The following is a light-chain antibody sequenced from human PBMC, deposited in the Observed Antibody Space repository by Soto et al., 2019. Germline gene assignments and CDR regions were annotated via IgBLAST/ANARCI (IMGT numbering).Light chain of an antibody. V-gene: IGKV1-5*01. CDR1: QSISTW. J-gene: IGKJ1*01. CDR2: DAS. CDR3: QQYDSYSRT. Sequence: DIQMAQSPSTLSASVGDRVTITCLASQSISTWLAWYQQKPGKAPKLLIYDASSLQGGVPSRFSGSGSGTEFTLTISSLHPDDFATYYCQQYDSYSRTFGQGTKVDIK.